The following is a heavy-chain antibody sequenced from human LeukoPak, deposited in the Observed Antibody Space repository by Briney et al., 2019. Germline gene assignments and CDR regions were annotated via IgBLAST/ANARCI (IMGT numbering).Heavy chain of an antibody. CDR2: IYYSGST. CDR1: GGSISSSSYY. V-gene: IGHV4-39*01. CDR3: AGQGGSYPFDY. J-gene: IGHJ4*02. Sequence: SETLSLTCTVSGGSISSSSYYWGWIRQPPGKGLEWIGSIYYSGSTYYNPSLKSRVTMSVDTPKKQFSLRLSSVTAADTAVHYCAGQGGSYPFDYWGQGTLVTVSS. D-gene: IGHD1-26*01.